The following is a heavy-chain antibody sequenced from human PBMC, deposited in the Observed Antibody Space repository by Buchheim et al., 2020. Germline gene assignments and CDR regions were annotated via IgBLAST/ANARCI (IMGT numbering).Heavy chain of an antibody. CDR1: GFTFRSYG. J-gene: IGHJ4*02. CDR2: IWHDGSRK. V-gene: IGHV3-33*01. Sequence: QVQLVESGGGVVRPGTSLRISCAASGFTFRSYGVHWVRRAPGKGLEWVALIWHDGSRKYYADSVKGRFTISRDNSKSTIYLQMNSLRVEDTAVYYCARDLYNWNVRGPSPYWGQGTL. CDR3: ARDLYNWNVRGPSPY. D-gene: IGHD1-20*01.